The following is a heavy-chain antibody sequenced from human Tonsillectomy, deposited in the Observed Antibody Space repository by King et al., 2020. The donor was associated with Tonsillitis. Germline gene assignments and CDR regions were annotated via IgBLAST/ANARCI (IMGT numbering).Heavy chain of an antibody. CDR1: GGSFSGYY. D-gene: IGHD4-17*01. V-gene: IGHV4-34*01. CDR3: ATANYGDYAFAF. Sequence: VQLPQWGAGLLKPSETLSLTCTVSGGSFSGYYWNWIRQPPGKGLEWIGEINHSGNTNYNPSLKSRVTISIDTSKSQFSLKLNSVTAADTAVYYCATANYGDYAFAFWGQGTLATVSS. J-gene: IGHJ4*02. CDR2: INHSGNT.